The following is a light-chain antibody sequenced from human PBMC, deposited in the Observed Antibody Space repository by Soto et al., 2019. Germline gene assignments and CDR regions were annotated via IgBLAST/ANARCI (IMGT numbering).Light chain of an antibody. CDR2: DAS. Sequence: DIQMTQSPSSLSASVGDRVTITCQASQDISNYLNWYQQKPGKAPKLLIYDASNLETGVPSRFSGSGSGTDSTFTISSLQPEDIAKYYCQQYDNPPLTFGGGTKVEIK. J-gene: IGKJ4*01. CDR1: QDISNY. CDR3: QQYDNPPLT. V-gene: IGKV1-33*01.